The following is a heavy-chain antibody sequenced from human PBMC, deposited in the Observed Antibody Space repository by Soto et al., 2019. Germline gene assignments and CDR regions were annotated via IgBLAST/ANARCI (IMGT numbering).Heavy chain of an antibody. J-gene: IGHJ6*02. CDR3: VVYCSGGSCSGSPYGIDF. D-gene: IGHD2-15*01. CDR2: TISIFGSS. Sequence: QVHVVQSGAEVKRPGSSVKVSCKASGSTFSLHSIGWVRQAAGQGLEWMGRTISIFGSSISAQKFQHSGSMTAGSSKGTAYMAWKNLTSEGRGFYFCVVYCSGGSCSGSPYGIDFWGRATTVIVSS. CDR1: GSTFSLHS. V-gene: IGHV1-69*15.